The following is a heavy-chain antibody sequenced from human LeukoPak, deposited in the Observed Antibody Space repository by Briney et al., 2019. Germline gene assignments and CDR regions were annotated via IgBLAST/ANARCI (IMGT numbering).Heavy chain of an antibody. D-gene: IGHD1-26*01. CDR2: IIPILGIA. V-gene: IGHV1-69*04. J-gene: IGHJ3*02. CDR3: ATSSTARLGSEWEAFDI. CDR1: GGTFSSYA. Sequence: SVKVSCKASGGTFSSYAISWVRQAPGQGLEWMGRIIPILGIANYAQKFQGRVTITADKSTSTAYMELSSLRSEDTALYYGATSSTARLGSEWEAFDIWGQGTMVTV.